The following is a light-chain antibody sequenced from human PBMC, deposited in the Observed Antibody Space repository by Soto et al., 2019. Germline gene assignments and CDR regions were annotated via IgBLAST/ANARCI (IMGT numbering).Light chain of an antibody. CDR1: SSNIGNGY. J-gene: IGLJ2*01. CDR3: GTWDSSLSAGV. V-gene: IGLV1-51*02. CDR2: ENN. Sequence: QSALTQPPSVSAAPGQKVTISCSGSSSNIGNGYVSWYQQLPGTAPKLLIHENNKRPSGIPDRFSGSKSGTSATLGITGLQTGDEADYFCGTWDSSLSAGVFGGGTKLTVL.